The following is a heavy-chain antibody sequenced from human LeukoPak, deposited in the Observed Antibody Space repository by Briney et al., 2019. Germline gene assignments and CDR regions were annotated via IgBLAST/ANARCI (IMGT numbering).Heavy chain of an antibody. CDR2: ISSSGSTI. Sequence: AGGSLRLSCAASGFTFSSYEMNWVRQAPGKGLEWVSYISSSGSTIYYADSVKGRFTISRDNAKNSLYLQMNSLRAGDTAVYYCARDPYYYASGSYYAGRLPWGQGTLVTVSP. D-gene: IGHD3-10*01. V-gene: IGHV3-48*03. CDR3: ARDPYYYASGSYYAGRLP. CDR1: GFTFSSYE. J-gene: IGHJ5*02.